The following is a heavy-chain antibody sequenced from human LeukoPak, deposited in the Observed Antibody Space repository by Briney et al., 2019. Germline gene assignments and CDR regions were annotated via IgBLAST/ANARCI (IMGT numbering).Heavy chain of an antibody. CDR2: MNPNSGNT. J-gene: IGHJ5*02. Sequence: ASVKVSCKASGYTFTSYDINWVRQATGQGLEWMGWMNPNSGNTDYAQKFQGRVTMTRNTSISTAYMELSSLRSEDTAVYYCARSPIAAAGIMFDPWGQGTLVTVSS. V-gene: IGHV1-8*01. D-gene: IGHD6-13*01. CDR1: GYTFTSYD. CDR3: ARSPIAAAGIMFDP.